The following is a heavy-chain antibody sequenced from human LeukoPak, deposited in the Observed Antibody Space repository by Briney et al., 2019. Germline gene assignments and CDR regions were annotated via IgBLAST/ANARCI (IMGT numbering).Heavy chain of an antibody. CDR3: ARDITMIVVETSLGY. CDR1: GFTFSSYA. D-gene: IGHD3-22*01. V-gene: IGHV3-30*04. CDR2: ISYDGSNK. J-gene: IGHJ4*02. Sequence: PGGSLRLSCAASGFTFSSYAMHWVRQAPGKGLEWVAVISYDGSNKYYADSVKGRFTISRDNSKNTLYLQMNSLRAEDTAVYYCARDITMIVVETSLGYWGQGTLVTVSS.